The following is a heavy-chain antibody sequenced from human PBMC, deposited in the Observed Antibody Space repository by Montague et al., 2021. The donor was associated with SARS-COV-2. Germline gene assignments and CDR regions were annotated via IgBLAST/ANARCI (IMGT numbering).Heavy chain of an antibody. CDR2: IFHTEAT. V-gene: IGHV4-4*02. CDR1: GDSVSSSYW. J-gene: IGHJ4*02. Sequence: SETLFLTCTVSGDSVSSSYWWSWVRQAPGKGLEWIGEIFHTEATNYNPSLKSRVIISLDKSKNQFSLNLNSVTAADTAVYFCASALAHFDYWGQGTLVTVSS. CDR3: ASALAHFDY. D-gene: IGHD2-21*01.